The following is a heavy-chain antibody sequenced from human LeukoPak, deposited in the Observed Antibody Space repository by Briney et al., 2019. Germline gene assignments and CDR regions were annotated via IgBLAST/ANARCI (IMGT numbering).Heavy chain of an antibody. CDR2: IYPGDSDT. V-gene: IGHV5-51*01. CDR1: GYSLTSYW. J-gene: IGHJ5*02. Sequence: GESLKISCKGSGYSLTSYWIGWVRQMPGKGLEWMGIIYPGDSDTRYSPSFQGQVTISADKSISTAYLQWSSLKASDTAMYYCARRGDSSGYSFDPWGQGTLVTVSS. CDR3: ARRGDSSGYSFDP. D-gene: IGHD3-22*01.